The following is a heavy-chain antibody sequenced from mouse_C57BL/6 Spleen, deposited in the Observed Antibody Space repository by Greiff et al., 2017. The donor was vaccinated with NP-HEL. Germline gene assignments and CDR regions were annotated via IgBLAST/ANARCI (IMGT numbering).Heavy chain of an antibody. J-gene: IGHJ1*03. Sequence: VQLQQSGPELVKPGASVKIPCKASGYTFTDYNMDWVKQSHGKSLEWIGDINPNNGGTIYNQKFKGKATLTVDKSSSTAYMELRSLTSEDTAVYYCARWLRPHWYFDVWGTGTTVTVSS. V-gene: IGHV1-18*01. CDR3: ARWLRPHWYFDV. CDR1: GYTFTDYN. D-gene: IGHD2-2*01. CDR2: INPNNGGT.